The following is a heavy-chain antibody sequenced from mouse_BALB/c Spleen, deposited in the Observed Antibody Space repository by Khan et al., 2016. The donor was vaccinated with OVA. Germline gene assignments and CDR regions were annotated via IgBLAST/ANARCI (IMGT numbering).Heavy chain of an antibody. J-gene: IGHJ3*01. D-gene: IGHD2-10*01. CDR3: AKSSYYGSPWCTY. Sequence: VQLVESGGGLVKPGGSLKLSCAPSGFAFSSYDMSWVRQTPEKRLEWVATISGTGIYTYYPDSVKGRFTISRDNARNTLYLQMSSLRSEDTALYYCAKSSYYGSPWCTYWGQGTLVTVSA. CDR1: GFAFSSYD. V-gene: IGHV5-9*02. CDR2: ISGTGIYT.